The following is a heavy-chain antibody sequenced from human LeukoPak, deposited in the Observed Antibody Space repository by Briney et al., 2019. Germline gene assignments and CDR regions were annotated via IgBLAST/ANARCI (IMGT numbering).Heavy chain of an antibody. CDR2: ISTSGST. D-gene: IGHD5-24*01. V-gene: IGHV4-4*07. J-gene: IGHJ4*02. CDR1: GGSISSYY. CDR3: ARGEMATTFDY. Sequence: PSETLSLTCTVSGGSISSYYWSWIRQPAGKGLESIGHISTSGSTNYNPSLKSRVTISVDTSKNQFSLKLSSVTAADTAVYYCARGEMATTFDYWGQGTLVTVSS.